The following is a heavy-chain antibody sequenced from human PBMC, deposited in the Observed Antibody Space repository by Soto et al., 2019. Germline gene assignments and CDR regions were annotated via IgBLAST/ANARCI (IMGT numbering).Heavy chain of an antibody. J-gene: IGHJ4*02. CDR2: ISRDGSGK. V-gene: IGHV3-7*01. Sequence: EVQLVESGGGLVQPGGSLRLSCAASGFTFSNYWMNWVRQAPGKGLEWVAYISRDGSGKSYVDSVKGRLTISRDNAKKSLFLQLNSLRVEDTAVYYCARGFGDGWYGGPDYWGQGILVTVSS. D-gene: IGHD6-19*01. CDR3: ARGFGDGWYGGPDY. CDR1: GFTFSNYW.